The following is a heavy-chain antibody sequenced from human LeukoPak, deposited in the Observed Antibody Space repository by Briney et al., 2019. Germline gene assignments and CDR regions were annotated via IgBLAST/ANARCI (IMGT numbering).Heavy chain of an antibody. D-gene: IGHD3-22*01. V-gene: IGHV3-21*04. CDR3: ASLFSSGPLGGP. Sequence: GGSLRLSCAASGFTFSSYSMNWVRQAPGKGLEWVSSIGSSSSYIYYADSVKGRFTISRDNAKNSLYLQMNSLRAEDTAVYYCASLFSSGPLGGPWGQGTLVTVSS. J-gene: IGHJ5*02. CDR2: IGSSSSYI. CDR1: GFTFSSYS.